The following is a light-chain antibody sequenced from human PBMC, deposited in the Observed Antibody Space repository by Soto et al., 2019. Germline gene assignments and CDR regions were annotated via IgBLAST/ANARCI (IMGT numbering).Light chain of an antibody. CDR1: QNITNN. V-gene: IGKV1-5*01. CDR2: DAS. Sequence: DIQMTQSPSSLSASIGDRVPITCQASQNITNNLSWYQQKPGKAPKLLIYDASTLESGVPSRFSGSRSGTEFTLTISSLQPDDFATYYCQQYNRYAWTFGQGTKV. J-gene: IGKJ1*01. CDR3: QQYNRYAWT.